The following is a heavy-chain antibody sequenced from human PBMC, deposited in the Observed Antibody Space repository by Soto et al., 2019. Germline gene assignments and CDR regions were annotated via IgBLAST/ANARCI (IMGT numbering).Heavy chain of an antibody. Sequence: EVQLVESGGGLVQPGGSRRLSCAASGYTFSDHFMDWVRQAPGKGLEWVGRIRNKANSYITEYAASVRGRFTISRDDSRDSLYLQMNSLRTEDTAVYYCARAAYSHGLDVWGQGTSVTVSS. CDR2: IRNKANSYIT. CDR1: GYTFSDHF. CDR3: ARAAYSHGLDV. D-gene: IGHD2-21*01. J-gene: IGHJ6*02. V-gene: IGHV3-72*01.